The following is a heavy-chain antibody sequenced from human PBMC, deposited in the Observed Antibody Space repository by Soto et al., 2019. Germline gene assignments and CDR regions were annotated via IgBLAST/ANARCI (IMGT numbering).Heavy chain of an antibody. V-gene: IGHV3-23*05. CDR1: GFTFHDYA. D-gene: IGHD3-22*01. J-gene: IGHJ2*01. CDR2: IASTGSAT. CDR3: LKAVETVMLVALAL. Sequence: PGGSLRLSCATSGFTFHDYAMSWVRQAPGKGLEWVSAIASTGSATYYADSVKGRFTISRDNSKNIVYLQMNSLRVNDTALYYCLKAVETVMLVALALWGRGTQVT.